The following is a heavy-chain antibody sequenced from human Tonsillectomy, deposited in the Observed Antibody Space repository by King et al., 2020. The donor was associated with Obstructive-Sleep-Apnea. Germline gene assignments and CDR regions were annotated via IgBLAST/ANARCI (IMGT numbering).Heavy chain of an antibody. CDR2: IYYYGSNK. Sequence: VQLVESGGGVVQPGRSLRLSCVASGFTFRDDGMHWVRQATGKGLELLAMIYYYGSNKDYSDSVKGRYTISRDNSNNTLYLQMNSLRVEDTALYFCVGYYFDYWGQGTLVTVSS. CDR1: GFTFRDDG. V-gene: IGHV3-33*03. D-gene: IGHD6-25*01. CDR3: VGYYFDY. J-gene: IGHJ4*02.